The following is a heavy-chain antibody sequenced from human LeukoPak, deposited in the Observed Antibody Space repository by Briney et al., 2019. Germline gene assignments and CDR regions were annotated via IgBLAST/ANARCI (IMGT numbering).Heavy chain of an antibody. V-gene: IGHV4-34*01. CDR1: GGSFSGYY. J-gene: IGHJ4*02. CDR2: INHSGST. D-gene: IGHD6-13*01. Sequence: SETLSLTCAVYGGSFSGYYWSWIRQPPGKGLEWIGEINHSGSTNYNPSLKSRVTISVDTSKNQFSLKLSSVTAADTAVYYCARDVAAAGASSIDYWGQGTLVTVSS. CDR3: ARDVAAAGASSIDY.